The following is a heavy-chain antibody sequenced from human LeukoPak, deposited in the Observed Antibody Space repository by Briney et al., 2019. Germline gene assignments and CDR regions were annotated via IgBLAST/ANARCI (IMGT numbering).Heavy chain of an antibody. J-gene: IGHJ4*02. CDR3: ATQSKLGYCSGGSCLRTYFDY. Sequence: GGSLRLSCAASGFTFSSYGMHWVRQAPGKGLEWVAFIRYDGSNKYYADSVKGRFTVSRDNSKKTLYLQMNSLRAEGTAVYYCATQSKLGYCSGGSCLRTYFDYWGQGTLVTVSS. CDR2: IRYDGSNK. CDR1: GFTFSSYG. D-gene: IGHD2-15*01. V-gene: IGHV3-30*02.